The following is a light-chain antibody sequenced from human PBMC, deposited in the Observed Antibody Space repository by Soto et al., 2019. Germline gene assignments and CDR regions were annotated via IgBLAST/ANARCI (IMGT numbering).Light chain of an antibody. Sequence: EVVLTQSPGTLSLSPGERATLSCRASQSLDSTSLAWYQQKPGQAPRLLIYGASNRATGIPDRFTGSGSGKDFTLTISRLEPEDFAVYFCQQYVSSPMYTFGQGTKREIK. V-gene: IGKV3-20*01. J-gene: IGKJ2*01. CDR1: QSLDSTS. CDR2: GAS. CDR3: QQYVSSPMYT.